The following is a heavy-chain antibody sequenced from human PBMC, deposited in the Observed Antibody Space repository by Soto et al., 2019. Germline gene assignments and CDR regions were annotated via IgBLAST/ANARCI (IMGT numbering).Heavy chain of an antibody. J-gene: IGHJ4*02. V-gene: IGHV1-3*01. CDR2: INAGNGNT. Sequence: GASVKVSCKASGYTFTSYAMHWVRQAPGQRLEWMGWINAGNGNTKYSQKFQGRVTITRDTSASTAYMELSSLRSEDTAVYYCARDYDTGDYSNYKPFDYWGQGTLVTVSS. CDR1: GYTFTSYA. D-gene: IGHD4-4*01. CDR3: ARDYDTGDYSNYKPFDY.